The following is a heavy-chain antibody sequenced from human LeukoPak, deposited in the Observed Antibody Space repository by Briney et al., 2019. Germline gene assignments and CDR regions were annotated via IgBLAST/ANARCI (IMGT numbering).Heavy chain of an antibody. CDR1: GFTFRFYA. D-gene: IGHD3-16*02. V-gene: IGHV3-23*01. CDR2: ISVSGDGT. CDR3: ARGGDYVWGSYRYGAEYFQH. Sequence: PGGSLRLSCAASGFTFRFYAMSWVRQAPGKGLEWVSTISVSGDGTHYADSVKGRFTISRDNAKNSLYLQMNSLRAEDTALYYCARGGDYVWGSYRYGAEYFQHWGQGTLVTVSS. J-gene: IGHJ1*01.